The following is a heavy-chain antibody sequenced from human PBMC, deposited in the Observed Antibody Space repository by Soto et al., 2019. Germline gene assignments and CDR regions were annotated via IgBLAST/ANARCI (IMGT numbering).Heavy chain of an antibody. D-gene: IGHD6-13*01. J-gene: IGHJ5*02. Sequence: SETLSLTCTVSGGSISSGGYSWSWIRQPPGKGREWIGYIYHSGSTYYNPSLKSRVTISVDRSKNQFSLKLSSVTAADTAVYYCARAYSSTPPLGCDPWGQGTLVTISS. V-gene: IGHV4-30-2*01. CDR1: GGSISSGGYS. CDR3: ARAYSSTPPLGCDP. CDR2: IYHSGST.